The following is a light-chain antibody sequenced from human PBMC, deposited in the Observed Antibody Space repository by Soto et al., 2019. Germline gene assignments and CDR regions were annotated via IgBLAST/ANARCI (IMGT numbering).Light chain of an antibody. CDR1: QSVSSSY. CDR3: KQYGSSPLT. V-gene: IGKV3-20*01. J-gene: IGKJ4*01. CDR2: GAS. Sequence: EIVLTQSPGTLSLSPGERATLSCRASQSVSSSYLAWYQQKPGQAPRLLIYGASSRATGIPDRFSGSGSGTGFTLNNSRLEPEDFAVYYCKQYGSSPLTFGGGTKVEIK.